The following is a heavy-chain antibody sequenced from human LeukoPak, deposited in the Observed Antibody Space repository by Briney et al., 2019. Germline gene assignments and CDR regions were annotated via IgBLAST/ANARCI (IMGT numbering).Heavy chain of an antibody. CDR1: GFTFDDYA. J-gene: IGHJ6*03. D-gene: IGHD5-24*01. CDR2: ISWDGGST. CDR3: AKERELRDEVYYYMDV. Sequence: GGSLRLSCAASGFTFDDYAMHWVRQAPGKGLEWVSLISWDGGSTHYADSVKGRFTISRDNSKNSLYLQMNSLRAEDTALYYCAKERELRDEVYYYMDVWGKGTTVTVSS. V-gene: IGHV3-43D*03.